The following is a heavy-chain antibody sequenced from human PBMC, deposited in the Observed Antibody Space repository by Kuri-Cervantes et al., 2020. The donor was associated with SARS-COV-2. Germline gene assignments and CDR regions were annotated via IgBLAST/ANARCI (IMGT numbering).Heavy chain of an antibody. J-gene: IGHJ1*01. D-gene: IGHD4-17*01. CDR3: ARRGPTTVTTFTSLAEVGFQH. CDR1: GGSFSGYY. Sequence: SQTPSLTCAVYGGSFSGYYWSWIRQPPGKGLEWIGEINHSGSTNYNPSLKSRVTISVDTSKNQFSLKLSSVTAADTAVYYCARRGPTTVTTFTSLAEVGFQHWGQGTLVTVSS. V-gene: IGHV4-34*01. CDR2: INHSGST.